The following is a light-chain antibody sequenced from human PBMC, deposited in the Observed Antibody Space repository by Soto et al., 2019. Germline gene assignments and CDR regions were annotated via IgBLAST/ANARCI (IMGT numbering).Light chain of an antibody. J-gene: IGKJ4*01. CDR1: ETIFKF. Sequence: DIQLIQSPATLSASVGDRITITCRASETIFKFLAWYQQRSGRAPNLLIYAASDLETGVPSRFSGRGSGTEFTLTIDSLQPDDSATYYCQHYNTQSITFGGGTKVDVK. CDR2: AAS. V-gene: IGKV1-5*01. CDR3: QHYNTQSIT.